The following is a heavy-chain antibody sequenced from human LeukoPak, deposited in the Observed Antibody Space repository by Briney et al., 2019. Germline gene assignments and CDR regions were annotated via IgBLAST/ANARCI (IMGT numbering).Heavy chain of an antibody. CDR1: GGSISSGGYY. CDR2: IYHSGST. J-gene: IGHJ4*02. CDR3: ARYVGVSGFDY. D-gene: IGHD2-8*01. V-gene: IGHV4-30-2*01. Sequence: PSQTLSLTCTVSGGSISSGGYYWSWIRQPPGKGLEWIGYIYHSGSTYYNPSLKSRVTISVDRSKNQFSLKLSSVTAADTAVYYCARYVGVSGFDYWGQGTLVTVSS.